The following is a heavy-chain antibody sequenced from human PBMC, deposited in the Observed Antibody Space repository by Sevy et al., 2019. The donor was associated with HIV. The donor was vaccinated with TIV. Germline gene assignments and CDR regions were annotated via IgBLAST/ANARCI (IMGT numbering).Heavy chain of an antibody. Sequence: SETLSLTCTVSGGSVSSGSYYWSWIRQPPGKGLEWIGYIYYSGSTNYNPSLKSRVTISVDTSKNQFSLMLSSVTAADKAVYYCARDARTSGFDFWGQGTLVTVSS. V-gene: IGHV4-61*01. CDR1: GGSVSSGSYY. CDR3: ARDARTSGFDF. D-gene: IGHD6-19*01. J-gene: IGHJ4*02. CDR2: IYYSGST.